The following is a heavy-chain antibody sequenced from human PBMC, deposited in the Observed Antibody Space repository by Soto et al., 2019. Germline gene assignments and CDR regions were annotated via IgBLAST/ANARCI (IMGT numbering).Heavy chain of an antibody. V-gene: IGHV4-34*01. CDR3: ARSVAGPSDY. J-gene: IGHJ4*02. CDR2: INHSGST. CDR1: GGSFSGYY. D-gene: IGHD6-19*01. Sequence: SETLSLTCAVYGGSFSGYYWSWIRQPPGKGLEWIGEINHSGSTNYNPSLKSRVTTSVDTSKNQFSLKLSSVTAADTAVYYCARSVAGPSDYWGQGTLVTVSS.